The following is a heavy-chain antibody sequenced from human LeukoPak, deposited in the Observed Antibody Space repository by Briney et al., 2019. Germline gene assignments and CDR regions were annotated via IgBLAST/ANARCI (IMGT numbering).Heavy chain of an antibody. Sequence: PSETLSLTCTVSGGSISRSSYYWGGIRQPPGKGLEWIGSIYYSGSTYYNPSLKSRVTISVDTSKNQFSLKLSSVTAADTAVYYCARFDYGGNSAVSRESNWGQGTLVTVSS. CDR2: IYYSGST. CDR1: GGSISRSSYY. D-gene: IGHD4-23*01. CDR3: ARFDYGGNSAVSRESN. V-gene: IGHV4-39*07. J-gene: IGHJ4*02.